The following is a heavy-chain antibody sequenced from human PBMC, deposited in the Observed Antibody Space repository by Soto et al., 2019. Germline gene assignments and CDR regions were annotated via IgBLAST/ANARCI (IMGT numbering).Heavy chain of an antibody. J-gene: IGHJ6*02. CDR2: IYYSGST. D-gene: IGHD2-2*01. Sequence: QVQLQESGPGLVKPSDTLSLTCTVSGGSISRYYWSWIRQPPGKGLEWIGYIYYSGSTNYNPSLKSRVTISVDTSKDQFSLKLSSVIAADTAVYYCARIRGKVPAAMRGYYYYYGMDVWGQGTTVTVSS. CDR3: ARIRGKVPAAMRGYYYYYGMDV. V-gene: IGHV4-59*01. CDR1: GGSISRYY.